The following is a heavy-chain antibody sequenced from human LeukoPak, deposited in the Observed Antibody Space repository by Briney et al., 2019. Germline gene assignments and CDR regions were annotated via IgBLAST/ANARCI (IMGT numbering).Heavy chain of an antibody. CDR2: INPNSGGT. Sequence: ASVKVSCKASGYTFTGYYMHWVRQAHGQGLECMGWINPNSGGTNYAQRFQGRVTMTRDTSISTAYMELSRLRSDDTAVYYCAREATVPGAFDIWGQGTMVTVSS. V-gene: IGHV1-2*02. CDR1: GYTFTGYY. J-gene: IGHJ3*02. D-gene: IGHD4-11*01. CDR3: AREATVPGAFDI.